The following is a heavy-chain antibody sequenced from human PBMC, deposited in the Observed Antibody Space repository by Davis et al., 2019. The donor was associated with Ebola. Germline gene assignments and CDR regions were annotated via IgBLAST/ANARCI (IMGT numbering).Heavy chain of an antibody. CDR1: GFSLSTSSVG. Sequence: SGPTLVKPTQTLTLTCTIPGFSLSTSSVGVGWIRQPPGKALEWLVLIFSDDDRRYSPSLQSRLTITKDTSKNQVVLTMTNVDPVDTATYFCAHRHIYSTSGSFDSWGQGTLVTVSS. D-gene: IGHD3-10*01. CDR2: IFSDDDR. J-gene: IGHJ4*02. V-gene: IGHV2-5*02. CDR3: AHRHIYSTSGSFDS.